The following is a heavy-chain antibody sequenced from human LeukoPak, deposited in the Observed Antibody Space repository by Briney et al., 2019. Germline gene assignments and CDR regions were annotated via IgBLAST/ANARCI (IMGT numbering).Heavy chain of an antibody. D-gene: IGHD3-10*01. CDR2: IWYDGSNK. CDR1: GFTFSSYG. Sequence: PGRSLRLSCAASGFTFSSYGMHWVRQAPGKGLEWVAVIWYDGSNKYYADSVKGRFTISGDNSKNTLYLQMNSLRAEDTAVYYCARDLVRGVIIYYFDYWGQGTLVTVSS. CDR3: ARDLVRGVIIYYFDY. J-gene: IGHJ4*02. V-gene: IGHV3-33*01.